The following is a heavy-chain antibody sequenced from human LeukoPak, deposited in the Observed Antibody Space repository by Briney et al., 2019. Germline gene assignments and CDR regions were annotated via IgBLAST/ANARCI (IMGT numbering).Heavy chain of an antibody. CDR2: ISGSGGST. CDR3: AKDNTAMVYYFDY. Sequence: GSLRLSCAASGFTFSSYAMSWVRQAPGKGLEWVSAISGSGGSTYYADSVKGRFAISRDNSKNTLYLQMNSLRAEDTAVYYCAKDNTAMVYYFDYWGQGTLVTVSS. CDR1: GFTFSSYA. V-gene: IGHV3-23*01. D-gene: IGHD5-18*01. J-gene: IGHJ4*02.